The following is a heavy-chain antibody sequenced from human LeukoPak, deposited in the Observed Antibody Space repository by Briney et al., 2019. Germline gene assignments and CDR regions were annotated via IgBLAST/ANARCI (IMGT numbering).Heavy chain of an antibody. V-gene: IGHV4-39*01. CDR3: ARDASGGGAFDI. J-gene: IGHJ3*02. CDR1: GGSISSSNYY. D-gene: IGHD4-23*01. Sequence: SETLSLTCTVSGGSISSSNYYWGWIRQPPGKGLEWIGSIYYSGSTYYNPSLKSRVTISVDTSKNQFSLKLSSVTAADTAVYYCARDASGGGAFDIWGQGTMVTVSS. CDR2: IYYSGST.